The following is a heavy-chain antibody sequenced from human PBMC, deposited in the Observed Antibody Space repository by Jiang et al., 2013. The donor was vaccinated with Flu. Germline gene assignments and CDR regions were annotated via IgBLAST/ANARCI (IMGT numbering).Heavy chain of an antibody. CDR1: GYTFTSYY. V-gene: IGHV1-46*01. Sequence: CKASGYTFTSYYMHWVRQAPGQGLEWMGIINPSGGSTSYAQKFQGRVTMTRDTSTSTVYMELSSLRSEDTAVYYCARDFLRDDFWSGYRPWGQGTLVTVSS. J-gene: IGHJ5*02. CDR2: INPSGGST. CDR3: ARDFLRDDFWSGYRP. D-gene: IGHD3-3*01.